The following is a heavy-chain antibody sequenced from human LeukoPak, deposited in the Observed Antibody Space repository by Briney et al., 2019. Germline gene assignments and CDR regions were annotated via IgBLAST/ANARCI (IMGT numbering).Heavy chain of an antibody. CDR3: ASRHLYYYDFDY. V-gene: IGHV4-59*08. CDR1: GDSFSSYF. Sequence: PSETLSLTCTVSGDSFSSYFWSWIRQPPGKGLEWIGYIYYGGSTNYNPSLESRVTILVDTSKNQFSLKLSSVTAADTAVYYCASRHLYYYDFDYWGQGTLVTVSS. D-gene: IGHD3-22*01. CDR2: IYYGGST. J-gene: IGHJ4*02.